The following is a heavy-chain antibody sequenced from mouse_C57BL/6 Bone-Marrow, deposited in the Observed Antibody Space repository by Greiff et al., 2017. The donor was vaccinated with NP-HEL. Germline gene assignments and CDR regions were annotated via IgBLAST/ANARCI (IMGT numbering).Heavy chain of an antibody. D-gene: IGHD2-2*01. J-gene: IGHJ4*01. CDR2: IWRGGST. Sequence: VQLVESGPGLVQPSQSLSITCTVSGFSLTSYGVHWVRQSPGKGLEWLGVIWRGGSTDYNAAFMSRLSITKDNSKSQVFFKMNSLQADDTAIYYCAKPLYYGYDEGAMDYWGQGTSVTVSS. CDR3: AKPLYYGYDEGAMDY. V-gene: IGHV2-5*01. CDR1: GFSLTSYG.